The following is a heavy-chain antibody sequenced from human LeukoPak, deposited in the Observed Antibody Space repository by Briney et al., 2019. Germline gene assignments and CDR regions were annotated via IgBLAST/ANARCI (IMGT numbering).Heavy chain of an antibody. CDR2: IYTSGST. Sequence: ASQTLSLTCTVSGGSISSGSYYWSWIRQPAGKGLEWIGRIYTSGSTNYNPSLKSRVTISVDTSKNQFSLKLSSVTAADTAVYYCARGGVTGYSRERYMDVWGKGTTVTVSS. V-gene: IGHV4-61*02. D-gene: IGHD5-24*01. CDR3: ARGGVTGYSRERYMDV. J-gene: IGHJ6*03. CDR1: GGSISSGSYY.